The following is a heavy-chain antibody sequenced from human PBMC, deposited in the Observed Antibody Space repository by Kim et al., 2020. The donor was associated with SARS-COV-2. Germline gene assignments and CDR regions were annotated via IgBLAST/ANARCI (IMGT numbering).Heavy chain of an antibody. D-gene: IGHD2-21*02. CDR2: INSAGNSI. CDR1: GFTFNNFE. Sequence: GGSLRLSCTASGFTFNNFEFNWVRQAPGKGLEWLSYINSAGNSIYYAESVRGRFTMSRDNTKESVYLQMNSLRVEDTAIYYCARETENCGGDCYDYWGQG. V-gene: IGHV3-48*03. J-gene: IGHJ4*02. CDR3: ARETENCGGDCYDY.